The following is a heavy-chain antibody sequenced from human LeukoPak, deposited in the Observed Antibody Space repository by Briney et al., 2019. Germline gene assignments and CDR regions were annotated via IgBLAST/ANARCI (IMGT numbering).Heavy chain of an antibody. CDR3: ARAGYSSSSGRPYYYGMDV. D-gene: IGHD6-6*01. J-gene: IGHJ6*02. Sequence: PSETLSLTCAVYGGSFSGYYWSWIRQPPGKGLEWIGEINHSGSTNYNPSLKSRVTISVDTSKNQFSLKLSSVTAADTAVYYCARAGYSSSSGRPYYYGMDVWGQGTTVTVSS. CDR1: GGSFSGYY. CDR2: INHSGST. V-gene: IGHV4-34*01.